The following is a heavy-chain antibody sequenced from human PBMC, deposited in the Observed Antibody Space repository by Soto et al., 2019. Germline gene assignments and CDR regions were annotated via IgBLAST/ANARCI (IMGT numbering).Heavy chain of an antibody. Sequence: PSETLSLTCTVSGGSISSSSYYWGWIRQPPGKGLEWIGSIYYSGSTYYNPSLKSRVTISVDTSKNQFSLKLSSVTAADTAVYYCARLYRSGSAQDYDFWSGYGVDSWGQGTLVTVSS. CDR1: GGSISSSSYY. V-gene: IGHV4-39*01. J-gene: IGHJ4*02. CDR2: IYYSGST. D-gene: IGHD3-3*01. CDR3: ARLYRSGSAQDYDFWSGYGVDS.